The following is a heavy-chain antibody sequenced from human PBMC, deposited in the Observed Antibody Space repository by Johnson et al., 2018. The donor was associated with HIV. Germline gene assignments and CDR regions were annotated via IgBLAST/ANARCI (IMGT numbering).Heavy chain of an antibody. Sequence: VQLVESGGVFVQRLSCVVSGFIVSRNYINWVRQAPGKGLEWVSIIHGSIESYNADSVKGRFTISRDNSNNTLYLQMNSLRVEDTAVYLCARGRISMKVVDLRGGGFDIWGQGTKVTVSS. CDR2: IHGSIES. CDR3: ARGRISMKVVDLRGGGFDI. V-gene: IGHV3-66*02. CDR1: GFIVSRNY. J-gene: IGHJ3*02. D-gene: IGHD3-22*01.